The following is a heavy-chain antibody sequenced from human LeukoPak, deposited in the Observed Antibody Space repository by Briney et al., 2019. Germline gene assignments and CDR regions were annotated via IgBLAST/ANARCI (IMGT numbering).Heavy chain of an antibody. V-gene: IGHV4-34*01. D-gene: IGHD2-2*01. CDR1: GGSFSGYY. J-gene: IGHJ4*02. CDR2: INHSGST. Sequence: PSETLSLTCAVYGGSFSGYYWSWIRRPPGKGLEWIGGINHSGSTNYNPSLKSRVAISVDTSKNQFSLKLSSVTAADTAVYYCAKGLGYCSSTSCPHFDYWGQGTLVTVSS. CDR3: AKGLGYCSSTSCPHFDY.